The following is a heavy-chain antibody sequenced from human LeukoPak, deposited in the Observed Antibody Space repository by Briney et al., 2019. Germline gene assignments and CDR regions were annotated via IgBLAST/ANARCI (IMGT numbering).Heavy chain of an antibody. J-gene: IGHJ4*02. D-gene: IGHD3-10*01. CDR1: GFTFSSYW. CDR3: ARKPDYYGADY. CDR2: IKGDGGSP. V-gene: IGHV3-74*01. Sequence: GGSLRLSCAASGFTFSSYWMHWVRQVPGKGLVWVSRIKGDGGSPTYADSVKGRFTISRDNAKHTLHLQMNSLRAEDTAVYYCARKPDYYGADYWGQGTLVTVSS.